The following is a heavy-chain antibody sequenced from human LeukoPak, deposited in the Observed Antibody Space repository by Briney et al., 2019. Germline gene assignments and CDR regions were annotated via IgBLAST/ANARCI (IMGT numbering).Heavy chain of an antibody. CDR3: ARHREISGWYGAEFDY. V-gene: IGHV4-59*08. J-gene: IGHJ4*02. Sequence: SETLSLTCTVSGGSISSYYWSWIRQPPGKGLEWIGYIYYSGSTNYNPSLKSRVTISVDTSENQFSLKLSSVTAADTAVYYCARHREISGWYGAEFDYWGQGTLVTVSS. CDR1: GGSISSYY. CDR2: IYYSGST. D-gene: IGHD6-19*01.